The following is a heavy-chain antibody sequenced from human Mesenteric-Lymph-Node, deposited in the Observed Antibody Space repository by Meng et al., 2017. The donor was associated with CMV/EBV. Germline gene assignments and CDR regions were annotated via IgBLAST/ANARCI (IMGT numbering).Heavy chain of an antibody. CDR1: GFTFSSYT. CDR3: ARDGSNIAAAGYYFDY. V-gene: IGHV3-21*01. CDR2: ISGSGSYI. Sequence: GGSLRLSCAASGFTFSSYTMNWVRQAPGKGPEWVSSISGSGSYIFYADSLKGRFTISRDNAENSLYLQMNSLTAEDTAVYYCARDGSNIAAAGYYFDYWGQGTLVTVSS. D-gene: IGHD6-13*01. J-gene: IGHJ4*02.